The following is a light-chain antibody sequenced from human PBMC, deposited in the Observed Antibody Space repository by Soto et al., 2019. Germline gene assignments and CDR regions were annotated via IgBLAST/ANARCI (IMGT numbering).Light chain of an antibody. CDR2: TDH. CDR3: ASWDDSLSGGV. CDR1: NSNIGTYT. V-gene: IGLV1-44*01. Sequence: QSVLTQPPSASGTPGQRVIISCSGSNSNIGTYTVNWYQQLPGTAPKLLIYTDHQRPSGVPDRFSGSRSGTSASLAISGLQSEDEADYYCASWDDSLSGGVFGGGTKVTVL. J-gene: IGLJ3*02.